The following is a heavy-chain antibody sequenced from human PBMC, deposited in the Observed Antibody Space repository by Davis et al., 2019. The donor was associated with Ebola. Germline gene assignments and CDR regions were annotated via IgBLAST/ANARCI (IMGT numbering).Heavy chain of an antibody. Sequence: MPGGSLRLSCAVYGGSFSGYYWSWIRQPPGKGLEWIGSIYYSGSTYYNPSLKSRVTISVDTSKNQFSLKLSSVTAADTAVYYCARVITDYGAKYFDYWGQGTLVTVSS. D-gene: IGHD4-17*01. CDR1: GGSFSGYY. V-gene: IGHV4-34*01. CDR3: ARVITDYGAKYFDY. CDR2: IYYSGST. J-gene: IGHJ4*02.